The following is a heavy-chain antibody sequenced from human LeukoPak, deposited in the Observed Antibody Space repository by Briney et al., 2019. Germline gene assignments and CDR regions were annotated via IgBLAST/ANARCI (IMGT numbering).Heavy chain of an antibody. CDR3: ASAVEMATSFDY. J-gene: IGHJ4*02. CDR2: IYYSGST. CDR1: GGSISNYY. Sequence: KPSETLSLTCTVSGGSISNYYWSWIRQPPGKGLEWIGYIYYSGSTNYNPSLKSRVSISVDTSKNQFSLKLSSVTAADTAVYYCASAVEMATSFDYWGQGTLVTVSS. D-gene: IGHD5-24*01. V-gene: IGHV4-59*01.